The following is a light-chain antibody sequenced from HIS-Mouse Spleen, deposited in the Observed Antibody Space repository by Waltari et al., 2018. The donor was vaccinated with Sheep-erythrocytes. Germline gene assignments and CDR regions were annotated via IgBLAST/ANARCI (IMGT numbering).Light chain of an antibody. Sequence: SSELTQDPAVSVALGQTVRLTCQVDSLSSYYATWSQQKPGQAPVLVIYGKNNRPSGIPDRFSGSSAGNTASLTITGAQAEDEADFYCNSRDSSGNHLGVVFGGGTKLTVL. CDR2: GKN. CDR1: SLSSYY. J-gene: IGLJ2*01. V-gene: IGLV3-19*01. CDR3: NSRDSSGNHLGVV.